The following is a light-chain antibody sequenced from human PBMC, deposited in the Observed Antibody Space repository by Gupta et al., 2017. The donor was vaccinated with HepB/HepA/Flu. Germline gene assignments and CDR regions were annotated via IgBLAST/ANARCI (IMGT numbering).Light chain of an antibody. CDR3: QTWGTFVV. J-gene: IGLJ2*01. Sequence: PVLTQSPSASASLGSSVKLTCTLSSGHSSYAIAWHQQQPEKGPRYLMKLNGDGSHSKGDGIPDRFSGSSSGAERYLTISSLHSEDEADYYCQTWGTFVVFGGGTKLTVL. CDR1: SGHSSYA. V-gene: IGLV4-69*01. CDR2: LNGDGSH.